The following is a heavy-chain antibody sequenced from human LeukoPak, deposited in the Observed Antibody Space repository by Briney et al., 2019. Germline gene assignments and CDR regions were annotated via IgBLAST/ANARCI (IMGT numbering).Heavy chain of an antibody. D-gene: IGHD6-19*01. J-gene: IGHJ4*02. Sequence: GGSLRLSCAASGFTFSSYSMNWVRQAPGKGLEWVSSISSSSSYIYYADSVKGRFTISRDNAKNSLYLQMNSLRAEDTAVYYCARGGIAVAGTFRYWGQGTLVTVSS. CDR1: GFTFSSYS. CDR2: ISSSSSYI. CDR3: ARGGIAVAGTFRY. V-gene: IGHV3-21*01.